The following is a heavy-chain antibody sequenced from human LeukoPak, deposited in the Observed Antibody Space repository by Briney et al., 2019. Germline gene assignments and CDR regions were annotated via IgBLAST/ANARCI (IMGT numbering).Heavy chain of an antibody. CDR1: GYTFTDYS. Sequence: ASVKVSCKASGYTFTDYSIHWVRQAPGQGLEWMGWINPNSGGTNYAQKFQGRVTMTRDTSINTAYMELSRLRSDDTAVYYCARDLGGDYEDWGQGTLVTVSS. CDR3: ARDLGGDYED. CDR2: INPNSGGT. J-gene: IGHJ4*02. V-gene: IGHV1-2*02. D-gene: IGHD4-17*01.